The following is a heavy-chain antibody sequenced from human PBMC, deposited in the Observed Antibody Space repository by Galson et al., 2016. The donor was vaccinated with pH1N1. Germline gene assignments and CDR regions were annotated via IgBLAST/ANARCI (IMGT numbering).Heavy chain of an antibody. CDR1: GFNFSNYW. J-gene: IGHJ4*02. CDR2: INQDGDKK. CDR3: ARRYFDY. Sequence: SLGLSCAASGFNFSNYWMQWVRQAPGKGLQWVANINQDGDKKYYVGSVEGRFTISRDNAKNSLYLQMNNLRDEDTAMYFCARRYFDYWGQGALVTVSS. V-gene: IGHV3-7*01. D-gene: IGHD3-9*01.